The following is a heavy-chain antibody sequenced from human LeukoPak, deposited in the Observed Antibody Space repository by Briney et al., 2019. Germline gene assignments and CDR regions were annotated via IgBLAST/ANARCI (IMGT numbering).Heavy chain of an antibody. CDR3: ARGHWNYEGNPFDY. D-gene: IGHD1-7*01. V-gene: IGHV1-69*05. Sequence: GASVKVSCKASGGTFSSYAISWVRQAPGQGLEWMGGIIPIFGTANYAQKLQGRVTMTTDTSTSTAYMELRSLRSDDTAVYYCARGHWNYEGNPFDYWGQGTLVTVSS. J-gene: IGHJ4*02. CDR2: IIPIFGTA. CDR1: GGTFSSYA.